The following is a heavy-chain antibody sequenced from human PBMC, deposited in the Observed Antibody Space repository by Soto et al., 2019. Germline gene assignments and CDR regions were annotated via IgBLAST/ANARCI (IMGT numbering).Heavy chain of an antibody. V-gene: IGHV1-69*01. CDR2: IMPVFGSA. CDR1: RGIFSSYT. CDR3: ATVSNTGMVNTLYYAMDV. D-gene: IGHD5-18*01. Sequence: QVQLLQSGAEVKEPGSSVKVSGTASRGIFSSYTINWVRQAPGQGLEWLGWIMPVFGSASYAQNLQGRVTITADGSTSTAYMELSRLRSDDTAVYYCATVSNTGMVNTLYYAMDVWGQGTTVTVSS. J-gene: IGHJ6*02.